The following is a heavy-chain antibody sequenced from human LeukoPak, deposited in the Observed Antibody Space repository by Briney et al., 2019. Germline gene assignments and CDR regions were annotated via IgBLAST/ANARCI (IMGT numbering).Heavy chain of an antibody. V-gene: IGHV4-34*01. J-gene: IGHJ4*02. CDR3: PRERGGDIVVVPADAYFDY. CDR1: GGSFSGYY. CDR2: INHSGST. D-gene: IGHD2-2*01. Sequence: SETLSLTCAVYGGSFSGYYWSWIRRPPGKGLEWIGEINHSGSTNYNPSLKTRVTISVDTSKNQFSLKLSSVTAADTAVYYCPRERGGDIVVVPADAYFDYWGQGTLVTVSS.